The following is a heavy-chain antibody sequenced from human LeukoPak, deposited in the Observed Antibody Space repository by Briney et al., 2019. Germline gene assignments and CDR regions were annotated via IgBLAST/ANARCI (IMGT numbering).Heavy chain of an antibody. J-gene: IGHJ6*02. CDR1: GFTFSSYA. CDR2: ISGSGGRT. D-gene: IGHD6-6*01. Sequence: PGGSLRLSCAASGFTFSSYAMSWVRQAPGKGLEWVSAISGSGGRTFYVDSVKGRFTISRDNSKNTLYLQMNSLRAEDTAVYYCARAQHSSSSNYYYYGMDVWGQGTTVTVSS. CDR3: ARAQHSSSSNYYYYGMDV. V-gene: IGHV3-23*01.